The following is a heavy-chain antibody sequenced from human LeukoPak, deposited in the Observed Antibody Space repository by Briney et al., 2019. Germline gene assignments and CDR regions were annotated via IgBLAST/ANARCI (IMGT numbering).Heavy chain of an antibody. V-gene: IGHV3-74*01. J-gene: IGHJ4*02. CDR2: IRSDGSDT. CDR1: GFTFSSYE. CDR3: ARDWFHAIDY. D-gene: IGHD2/OR15-2a*01. Sequence: PGGSLRLSCAASGFTFSSYEMNWVRHAPGEGLVWVSRIRSDGSDTRYAESVKGRFTISRDNAKNTLYLQMNSLRAEDTAVYYCARDWFHAIDYWGQGTLVTVSS.